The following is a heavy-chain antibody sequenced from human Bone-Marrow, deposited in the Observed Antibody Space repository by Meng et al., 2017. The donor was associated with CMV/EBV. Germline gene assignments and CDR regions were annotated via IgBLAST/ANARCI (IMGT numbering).Heavy chain of an antibody. CDR1: GFTFSSYS. CDR3: ARRGGYDRGRFDY. Sequence: EVQLVESGGGLVKPGGSLRLSCAASGFTFSSYSMNWVRQAPGKGLEWVSSISSSSSYIYYADSVKGRFTISRDNAKNSLYLQMNSLRAEDTAVYYCARRGGYDRGRFDYWGQGTLVTGSS. CDR2: ISSSSSYI. D-gene: IGHD5-12*01. V-gene: IGHV3-21*01. J-gene: IGHJ4*02.